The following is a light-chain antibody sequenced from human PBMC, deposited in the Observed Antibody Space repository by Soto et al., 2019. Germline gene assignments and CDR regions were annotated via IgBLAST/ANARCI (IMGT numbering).Light chain of an antibody. Sequence: TQSPAILSVSPGERATLSCRASQSISANLAWYQHKPGQAPRLLIYGASNRATGIPDRFSGSGSGTDFTLTISRLEPEDFAVYYCQQYGSSGTFGQGTKVDI. CDR3: QQYGSSGT. CDR1: QSISAN. J-gene: IGKJ1*01. V-gene: IGKV3-20*01. CDR2: GAS.